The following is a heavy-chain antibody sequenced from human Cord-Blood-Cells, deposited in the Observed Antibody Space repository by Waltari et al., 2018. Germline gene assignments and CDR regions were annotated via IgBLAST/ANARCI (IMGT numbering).Heavy chain of an antibody. D-gene: IGHD3-22*01. CDR2: IKPRACIR. J-gene: IGHJ3*02. CDR3: ARELIVRVVENFDAFDI. CDR1: GYTFTSYY. V-gene: IGHV1-46*01. Sequence: QVQLVPSGAEVKKPGASVQGSCNASGYTFTSYYMHWVRKAPGQGLEWEGIIKPRACIRISGQKFECRATMTVDTTTITVYRELGSLSSEDTAVYYWARELIVRVVENFDAFDIWGHEIRVTVSS.